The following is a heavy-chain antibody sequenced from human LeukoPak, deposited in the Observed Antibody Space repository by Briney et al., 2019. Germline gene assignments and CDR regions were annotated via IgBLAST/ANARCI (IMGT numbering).Heavy chain of an antibody. CDR1: GFTFSNYW. Sequence: GGSLRLSCAASGFTFSNYWMHWVRQAPGKALVWVSRINSDGSSTTYADSVKGRFTISRDNGQNTLYLQMNSLRAEDTAVYYCAREGRGYSYAFEYWGQGTLVTVSS. V-gene: IGHV3-74*01. CDR3: AREGRGYSYAFEY. D-gene: IGHD5-18*01. J-gene: IGHJ4*02. CDR2: INSDGSST.